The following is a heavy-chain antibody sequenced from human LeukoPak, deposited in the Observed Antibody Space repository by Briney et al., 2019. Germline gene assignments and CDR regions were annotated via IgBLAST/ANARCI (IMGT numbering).Heavy chain of an antibody. V-gene: IGHV4-59*01. CDR1: GGSISSYY. D-gene: IGHD3-22*01. CDR3: ARGREEFYYDSSGYYYFDN. CDR2: IYYSGST. J-gene: IGHJ4*02. Sequence: SETLSLTCTVSGGSISSYYWSWIRQPPGKGLEWIGYIYYSGSTNYNPSLKSRVTISVDTSKNQSSLKLSSVTAADTAVYYCARGREEFYYDSSGYYYFDNWGQGNLVTVSS.